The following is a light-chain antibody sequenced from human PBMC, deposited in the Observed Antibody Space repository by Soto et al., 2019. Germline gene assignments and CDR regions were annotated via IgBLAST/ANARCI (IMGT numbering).Light chain of an antibody. J-gene: IGKJ5*01. V-gene: IGKV3-15*01. Sequence: EEVMTHSPTTLSVSPGSRFILSCRASQSVRSKLAWYQQKSGQAPRLLIYGASTRATDIPARFSGSGSGTEFTLSISSLQPEDFAVYYCQQYNSWTPTFGQGTRLEIK. CDR2: GAS. CDR1: QSVRSK. CDR3: QQYNSWTPT.